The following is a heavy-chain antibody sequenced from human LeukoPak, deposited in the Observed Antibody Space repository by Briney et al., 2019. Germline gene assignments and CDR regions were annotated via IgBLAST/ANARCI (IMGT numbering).Heavy chain of an antibody. D-gene: IGHD1-26*01. CDR1: GYSFTNYW. Sequence: GESLKISCKGSGYSFTNYWISWVRQIPGNGLAWMGIIYPGDSDTRYSPSSQGQVTISADKSISTAYLQWSSLKASDTAMYYCARRHTAWELLDYWGQGTLVTVSS. CDR3: ARRHTAWELLDY. CDR2: IYPGDSDT. V-gene: IGHV5-51*01. J-gene: IGHJ4*02.